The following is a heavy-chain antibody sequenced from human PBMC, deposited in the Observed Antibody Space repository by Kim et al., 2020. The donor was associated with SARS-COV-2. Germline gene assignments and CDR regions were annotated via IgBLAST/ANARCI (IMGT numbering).Heavy chain of an antibody. Sequence: SETLSLTCAVYGGSFSGYYWSWIRQPPGKGLEWIGEINHSGSTNYNPSLKSRVTISVDTSKNQFSLKLSPVTAADTAVYYCGRSILRNWFDPWGQGTLVTVSS. J-gene: IGHJ5*02. CDR3: GRSILRNWFDP. D-gene: IGHD1-26*01. CDR2: INHSGST. CDR1: GGSFSGYY. V-gene: IGHV4-34*01.